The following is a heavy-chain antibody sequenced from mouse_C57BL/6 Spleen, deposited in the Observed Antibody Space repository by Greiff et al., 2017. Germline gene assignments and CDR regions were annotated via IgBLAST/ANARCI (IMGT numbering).Heavy chain of an antibody. CDR1: GYTFTSYW. CDR2: IYPSDSET. J-gene: IGHJ2*01. Sequence: QVQLQQPGAELVRPGSSVKLSCKASGYTFTSYWMDWVKQRPGQGLEWIGNIYPSDSETHYNQKFKDKATLTVDKSSSTAYMQLSSLTSEDSAVYYSARVNYDYDGYWGQGTTLTVSS. D-gene: IGHD2-4*01. CDR3: ARVNYDYDGY. V-gene: IGHV1-61*01.